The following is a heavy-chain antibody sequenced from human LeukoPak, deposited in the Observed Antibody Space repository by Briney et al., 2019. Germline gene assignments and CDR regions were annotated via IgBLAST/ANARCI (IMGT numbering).Heavy chain of an antibody. CDR1: GFTFTTYW. D-gene: IGHD5-24*01. V-gene: IGHV3-7*05. Sequence: TGGSLRLSCAASGFTFTTYWMSWVRQAPGKGLEWVANINQDGIEKYYVASVRGRLTISRDNAKNSIYVQMSSLRAEDAAVYYWARGFDGYYGFDLWGQGTMVTVSS. J-gene: IGHJ3*01. CDR2: INQDGIEK. CDR3: ARGFDGYYGFDL.